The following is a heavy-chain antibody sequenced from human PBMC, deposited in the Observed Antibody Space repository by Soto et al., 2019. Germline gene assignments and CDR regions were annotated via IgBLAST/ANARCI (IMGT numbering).Heavy chain of an antibody. D-gene: IGHD3-22*01. CDR2: ISAYNGNT. J-gene: IGHJ5*02. Sequence: GASVKVSCKASGYTFTSYGISWVRQAPGQGLEWMGWISAYNGNTNYAQTLQGRVTMTTDTSTSTAYMELRSLRSDDTAVYYCARGRRPRITMIVVVMENWFDPWGQGTLVTVSS. V-gene: IGHV1-18*01. CDR3: ARGRRPRITMIVVVMENWFDP. CDR1: GYTFTSYG.